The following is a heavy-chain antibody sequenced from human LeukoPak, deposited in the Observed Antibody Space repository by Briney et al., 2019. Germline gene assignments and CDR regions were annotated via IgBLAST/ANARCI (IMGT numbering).Heavy chain of an antibody. V-gene: IGHV1-18*01. D-gene: IGHD6-13*01. J-gene: IGHJ4*02. CDR1: GYTFTSYG. CDR3: ARSPGGAAAGYYFDY. Sequence: ASVKVSCKASGYTFTSYGISWVRQAPGQGLEWMGWISAYNGNTNYAQKLQGRVTMTTDTSTSTAHMELRSLRSDDTAVYYCARSPGGAAAGYYFDYWGQGTLVTVSS. CDR2: ISAYNGNT.